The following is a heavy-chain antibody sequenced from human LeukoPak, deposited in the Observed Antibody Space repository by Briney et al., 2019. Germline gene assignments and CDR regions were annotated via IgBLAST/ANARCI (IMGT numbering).Heavy chain of an antibody. J-gene: IGHJ4*02. CDR1: GGSISSYY. D-gene: IGHD2-15*01. Sequence: SETLSLTCTVSGGSISSYYWTWVRQSAGKGLEWIGRISASGNTNYNPSLKSRVTMSVDTSTDQFSLKLTSVTAADTAVYYCAREGRSSTPGYWGQGTLVTVSS. CDR2: ISASGNT. CDR3: AREGRSSTPGY. V-gene: IGHV4-4*07.